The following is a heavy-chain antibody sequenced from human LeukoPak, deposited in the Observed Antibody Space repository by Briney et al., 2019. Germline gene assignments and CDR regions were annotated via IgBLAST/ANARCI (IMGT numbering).Heavy chain of an antibody. D-gene: IGHD6-19*01. V-gene: IGHV3-30*03. CDR2: ISYDGSNK. J-gene: IGHJ4*02. CDR1: GFTFSSYG. CDR3: ARESVAGNRDFDY. Sequence: PGGSLRLSCAASGFTFSSYGMHWVRQAPGKGLEWVAVISYDGSNKYYADSVKGRFTISRDNSKNTLYLQMNSLRAEDTAVYYCARESVAGNRDFDYWGQGTLVTVSS.